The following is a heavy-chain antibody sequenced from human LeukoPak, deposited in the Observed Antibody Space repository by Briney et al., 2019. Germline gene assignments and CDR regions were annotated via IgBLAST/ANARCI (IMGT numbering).Heavy chain of an antibody. CDR3: ARDAVVVVAARWFIGYYFDY. CDR1: GYTFSNYD. D-gene: IGHD2-15*01. Sequence: ASVKVSCKASGYTFSNYDINWVRQAPGQGLEWMGYMNPNTGNRDYGQKVQGRVTMTTDTSTGTAYMELRSLRSDDTAVYYCARDAVVVVAARWFIGYYFDYWGQGTLVSVSS. J-gene: IGHJ4*02. V-gene: IGHV1-18*01. CDR2: MNPNTGNR.